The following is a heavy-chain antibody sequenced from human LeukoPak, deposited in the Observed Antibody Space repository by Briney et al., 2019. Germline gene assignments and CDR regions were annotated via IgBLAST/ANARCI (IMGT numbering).Heavy chain of an antibody. D-gene: IGHD2-2*01. CDR1: GYTFTGYY. J-gene: IGHJ5*02. Sequence: ASVKVSCKASGYTFTGYYMHWVRQAPGQGLEWMGWINPNSGGTNYAQKFQGRVTMTRDTSISTAYMELSRLRSDDTAVYYCASSPWGCSSTSCYPTHNWFDPWGQGTLVTVSS. V-gene: IGHV1-2*02. CDR3: ASSPWGCSSTSCYPTHNWFDP. CDR2: INPNSGGT.